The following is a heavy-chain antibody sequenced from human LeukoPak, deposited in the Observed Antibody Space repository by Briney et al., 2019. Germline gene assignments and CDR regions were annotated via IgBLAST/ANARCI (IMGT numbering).Heavy chain of an antibody. Sequence: GGSLRLSCAASGFTFSSYGMHWVRQAPGRGLEWVAFIRYDGSNKYYADSVKGRFTISRDNAKNSLYLQMNSLRAEDTAVYYCARTTDIPYYYYGMDVWGQGTTVTVSS. D-gene: IGHD3-9*01. CDR3: ARTTDIPYYYYGMDV. CDR2: IRYDGSNK. V-gene: IGHV3-30*02. J-gene: IGHJ6*02. CDR1: GFTFSSYG.